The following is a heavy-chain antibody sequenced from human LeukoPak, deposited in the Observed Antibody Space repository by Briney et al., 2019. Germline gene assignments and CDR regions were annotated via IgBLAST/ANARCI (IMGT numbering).Heavy chain of an antibody. CDR1: GGSISSGSYY. CDR2: IFTSGNT. J-gene: IGHJ2*01. Sequence: SETLSLTCTVSGGSISSGSYYWSWIRQPAGKGLEWIGRIFTSGNTNYNPSLKSRVTISVDTSKNQFSLKLSSVTAADTAVYYCAREDYYDSSGYYHEQTYFDLWGRGTLVTVSS. D-gene: IGHD3-22*01. V-gene: IGHV4-61*02. CDR3: AREDYYDSSGYYHEQTYFDL.